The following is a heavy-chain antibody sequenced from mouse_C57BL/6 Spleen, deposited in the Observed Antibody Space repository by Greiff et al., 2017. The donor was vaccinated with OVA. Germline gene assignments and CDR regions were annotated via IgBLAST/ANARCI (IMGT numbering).Heavy chain of an antibody. J-gene: IGHJ1*03. D-gene: IGHD3-1*01. V-gene: IGHV5-16*01. CDR3: ARDGLTFYWYFDV. CDR1: GFTFSDYY. CDR2: INYDGSST. Sequence: EVKVVESEGGLVQPGSSMKLSCTASGFTFSDYYMAWVRQVPEKGLEWVANINYDGSSTYYLDSLKSRFIISRDNAKNILDQKMSSRKYEHTATEYCARDGLTFYWYFDVWGTGTTVTVSS.